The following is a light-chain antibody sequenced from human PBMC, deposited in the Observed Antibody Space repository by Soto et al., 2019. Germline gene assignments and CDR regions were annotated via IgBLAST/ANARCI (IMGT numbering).Light chain of an antibody. CDR1: SSDVGGYNY. Sequence: QSALTQPASVSGSPGQSITISCTGTSSDVGGYNYVSWYQQYPGKAPKLMIFDVSDRPSGVSNRFSGSKSGNTASLTISGLQAEDEADYYCSSYTIIGTVVLGGGTKLTVL. J-gene: IGLJ2*01. CDR2: DVS. CDR3: SSYTIIGTVV. V-gene: IGLV2-14*01.